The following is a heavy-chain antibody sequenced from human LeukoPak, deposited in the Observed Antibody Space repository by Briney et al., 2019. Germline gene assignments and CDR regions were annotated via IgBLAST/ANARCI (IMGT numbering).Heavy chain of an antibody. J-gene: IGHJ4*02. CDR3: ASSPYYDSSTYQDF. Sequence: GGSLRLSCTASGFTFSSYAFHWVRQAPGKGLEWVAIISYDGGFKYYTDSVKGRFTISRDNSKNTLYLQMNSLRAEDTAVYHCASSPYYDSSTYQDFWGQGTLVTVSS. D-gene: IGHD3-22*01. V-gene: IGHV3-30-3*01. CDR2: ISYDGGFK. CDR1: GFTFSSYA.